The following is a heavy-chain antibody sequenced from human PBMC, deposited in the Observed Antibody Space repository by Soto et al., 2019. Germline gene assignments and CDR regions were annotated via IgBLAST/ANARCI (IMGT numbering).Heavy chain of an antibody. CDR1: GYTFTGYY. CDR2: INPNTGGT. J-gene: IGHJ4*02. Sequence: ASVKVSCKASGYTFTGYYMHGVRQAPGQGLEWMGWINPNTGGTNYAQKFQGRVTMTRDTSISTAYMELSRLRSDDTAVYYCARTPTRAAAAGTLTSDFDHWGQGTLVTVSS. CDR3: ARTPTRAAAAGTLTSDFDH. V-gene: IGHV1-2*02. D-gene: IGHD6-13*01.